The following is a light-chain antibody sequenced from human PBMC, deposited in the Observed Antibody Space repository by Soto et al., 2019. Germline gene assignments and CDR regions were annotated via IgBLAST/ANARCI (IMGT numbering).Light chain of an antibody. CDR2: WAS. J-gene: IGKJ3*01. CDR3: QQYYSTPFT. V-gene: IGKV4-1*01. CDR1: QSVLYSSNNKNY. Sequence: DIVMTQSPDSLAVSLGERATINCKYSQSVLYSSNNKNYLAWYQQKPGQPPKLLIYWASTRESGVPDRFSGSGSGTDFPLTISSLQAEDVAVYYCQQYYSTPFTFGPRTKVDIK.